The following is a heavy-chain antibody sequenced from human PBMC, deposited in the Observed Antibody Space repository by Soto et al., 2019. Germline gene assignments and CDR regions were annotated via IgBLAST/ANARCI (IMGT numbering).Heavy chain of an antibody. D-gene: IGHD6-13*01. V-gene: IGHV1-18*04. CDR1: GYTFTSYG. CDR3: ARDIAAAGMDAFDI. J-gene: IGHJ3*02. CDR2: ISACNGNT. Sequence: ASVKVSCKASGYTFTSYGISWVRQAPGQGLEWMGWISACNGNTNYAQKLQGRVTMTTDTSTSTAYMELRSLRSDDTAVYYCARDIAAAGMDAFDIWGQGTMVTVSS.